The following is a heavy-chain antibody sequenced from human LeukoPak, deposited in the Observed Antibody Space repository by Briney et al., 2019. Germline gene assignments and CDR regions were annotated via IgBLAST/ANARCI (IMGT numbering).Heavy chain of an antibody. D-gene: IGHD3-10*01. CDR2: ISGSGGST. CDR3: AKSPSGGFGELRYFDY. CDR1: GFTFSSYA. J-gene: IGHJ4*02. V-gene: IGHV3-23*01. Sequence: GGSLRLSCAASGFTFSSYAMSWVRQAPGKWLEWVSAISGSGGSTYYADSVKGRFTISRDNSKNTLYLQMNSLRAEDTAVYYCAKSPSGGFGELRYFDYWGQGTLVTVSS.